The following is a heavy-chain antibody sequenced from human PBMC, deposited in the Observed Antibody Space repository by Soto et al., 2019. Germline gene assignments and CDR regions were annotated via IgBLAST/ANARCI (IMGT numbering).Heavy chain of an antibody. Sequence: EVQLVESGGGLVQPGGSLRLSCAASGFTFSSSWMTWVRQTPGKGLAWVASINEDGSEKDYVDSVRGRFTISRENARNSLYLQMNSLRGEDTALYYCGRSESSAYKSWGQGTLVTVSS. D-gene: IGHD3-16*01. CDR3: GRSESSAYKS. CDR2: INEDGSEK. CDR1: GFTFSSSW. V-gene: IGHV3-7*01. J-gene: IGHJ4*02.